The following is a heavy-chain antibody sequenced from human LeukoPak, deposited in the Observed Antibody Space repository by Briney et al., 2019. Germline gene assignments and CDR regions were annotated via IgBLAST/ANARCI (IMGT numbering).Heavy chain of an antibody. CDR3: AREALFAARLFDY. CDR1: GGSFSGYY. D-gene: IGHD6-6*01. Sequence: SETLSLTCAVYGGSFSGYYWSWIRQPPGKGLEWIGSIYYSGSTYYNPSLRSRVTISVDTSKNQFSLKLSSVTAADTAVYYCAREALFAARLFDYWGQGTLVTVSS. V-gene: IGHV4-34*01. J-gene: IGHJ4*02. CDR2: IYYSGST.